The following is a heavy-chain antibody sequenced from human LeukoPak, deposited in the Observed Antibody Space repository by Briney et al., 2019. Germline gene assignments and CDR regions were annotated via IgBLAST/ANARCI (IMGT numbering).Heavy chain of an antibody. D-gene: IGHD4-17*01. CDR2: IYYSGST. Sequence: SETLSLTCTVSGGSISSYYWSRIRQPPGKGLEWIGYIYYSGSTNYNPSLKSRVTISVDTSKNQFSLKLSSVTAADTAVYYCARAWDYGDYGTWDYWGQGTLVTVSS. CDR1: GGSISSYY. CDR3: ARAWDYGDYGTWDY. J-gene: IGHJ4*02. V-gene: IGHV4-59*01.